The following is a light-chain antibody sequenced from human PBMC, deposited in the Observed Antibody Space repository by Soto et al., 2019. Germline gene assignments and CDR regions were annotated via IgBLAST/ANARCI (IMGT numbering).Light chain of an antibody. CDR1: SSDVGTYNL. CDR3: CSYAGSSSSI. CDR2: EVT. V-gene: IGLV2-23*02. Sequence: QSVLTQPASVSGSPGQSITISCSGTSSDVGTYNLVSWYQQYPGKAPRLMIYEVTKRPSGVSNRLSGSKSGNTASLTISGLQPEDGADYYCCSYAGSSSSIFGTGTK. J-gene: IGLJ1*01.